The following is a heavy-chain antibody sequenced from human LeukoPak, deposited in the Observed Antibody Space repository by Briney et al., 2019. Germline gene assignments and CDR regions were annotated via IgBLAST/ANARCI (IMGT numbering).Heavy chain of an antibody. CDR2: IYYSGST. CDR1: GGSISSYY. V-gene: IGHV4-59*01. D-gene: IGHD3-3*01. J-gene: IGHJ6*03. CDR3: ARVYYDFWSGNYYYYYYMDV. Sequence: PSETLSHTCTVSGGSISSYYWSWIRQPPGKGLEWIGYIYYSGSTNYNPSLKSRVTISVDTSKNQFSLKLSSVTAADTAVYYCARVYYDFWSGNYYYYYYMDVWGKGTTVTVSS.